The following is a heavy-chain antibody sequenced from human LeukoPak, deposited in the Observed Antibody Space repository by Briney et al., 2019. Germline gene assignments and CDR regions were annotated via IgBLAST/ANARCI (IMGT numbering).Heavy chain of an antibody. CDR3: ARGGEQQLDPFDY. Sequence: GGSLRLSCAASGFTFSDYYMSWIRQAPGKGLEWVSSISSSSSYIYYADSVKGRFTISRDNAKNSLYLQMNSLRAEDTAVYYCARGGEQQLDPFDYWGQGTLVTVSS. CDR2: ISSSSSYI. V-gene: IGHV3-11*06. CDR1: GFTFSDYY. J-gene: IGHJ4*02. D-gene: IGHD6-13*01.